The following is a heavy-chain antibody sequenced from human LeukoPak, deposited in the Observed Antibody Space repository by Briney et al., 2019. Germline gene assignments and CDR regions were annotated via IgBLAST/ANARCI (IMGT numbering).Heavy chain of an antibody. CDR2: INAGNGNT. J-gene: IGHJ6*02. CDR1: GYTFTSYA. D-gene: IGHD6-19*01. Sequence: ASVKVSCKASGYTFTSYATHWVRQAPGQRLEWMGWINAGNGNTKYSQKFQGRVTITRVTSASTAYMELSSLRSEDTAVYYCARGSGWSDYYGMDVWGQGTTVTVSS. CDR3: ARGSGWSDYYGMDV. V-gene: IGHV1-3*01.